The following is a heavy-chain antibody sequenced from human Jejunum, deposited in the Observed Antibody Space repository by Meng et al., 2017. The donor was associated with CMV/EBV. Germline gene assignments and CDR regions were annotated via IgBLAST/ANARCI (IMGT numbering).Heavy chain of an antibody. CDR1: S. V-gene: IGHV3-11*01. Sequence: SMRWIRQAPGKGLEWVASISTSGISSISSSGSSMYYADSVKGRFTISRDNAGNSLYLQMNSLRAEDTAVYYCARVGPWLFRAFDIWGQGTMVTVSS. CDR3: ARVGPWLFRAFDI. J-gene: IGHJ3*02. D-gene: IGHD5-12*01. CDR2: ISSSGSSM.